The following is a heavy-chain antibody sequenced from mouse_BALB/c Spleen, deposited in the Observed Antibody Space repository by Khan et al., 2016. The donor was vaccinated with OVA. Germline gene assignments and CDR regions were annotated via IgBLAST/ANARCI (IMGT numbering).Heavy chain of an antibody. J-gene: IGHJ4*01. Sequence: QVQLKESGPGLVAPSQSLSITCTVSGFSLTDYAVSWIRQPPGKGLEWLGVIWAGGSKYYYSVLKSRLSISKDKSKSQVFLKVNSQQTDDTATYYCAKDPHYYGMDYWGQGTSVTVSS. CDR1: GFSLTDYA. V-gene: IGHV2-6-5*01. CDR2: IWAGGSK. CDR3: AKDPHYYGMDY.